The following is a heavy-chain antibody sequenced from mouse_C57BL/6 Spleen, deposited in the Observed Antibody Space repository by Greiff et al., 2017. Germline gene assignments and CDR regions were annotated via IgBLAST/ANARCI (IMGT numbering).Heavy chain of an antibody. J-gene: IGHJ2*01. D-gene: IGHD4-1*01. Sequence: DVMLVESGGGLVKPGGSLKLSCAASGFTFSSYAMSWVRQTPEKRLEWVATISDGGSYTYYPDNVKGRFTISRDNAKNNLYLQMSHLKSEDTAMYYCAREPLTGFDHWGQGTTLTVSS. CDR2: ISDGGSYT. CDR1: GFTFSSYA. V-gene: IGHV5-4*01. CDR3: AREPLTGFDH.